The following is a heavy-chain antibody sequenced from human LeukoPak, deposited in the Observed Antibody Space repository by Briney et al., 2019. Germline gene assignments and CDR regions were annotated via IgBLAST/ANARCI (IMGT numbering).Heavy chain of an antibody. Sequence: SETLSLTCTVSGGSISSSSYYWGWIRQPPGKGLEWIGSIYYSGSTYYNPSLKSRVTISVDTSKNQFSLKLSSVTAADTAVYYCARHRYCSSTGCYAFDYWGQGTLVTVSS. CDR1: GGSISSSSYY. D-gene: IGHD2-2*01. V-gene: IGHV4-39*01. CDR3: ARHRYCSSTGCYAFDY. CDR2: IYYSGST. J-gene: IGHJ4*02.